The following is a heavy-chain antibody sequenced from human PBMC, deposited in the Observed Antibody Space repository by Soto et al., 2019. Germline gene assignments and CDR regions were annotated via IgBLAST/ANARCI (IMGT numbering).Heavy chain of an antibody. Sequence: SVKVSCKASGFTFTSSAVQWVRQARGQRLEWIGWIVVGSGNTNYAQKFQERVTITRDMSTSTAYMELSSLRSEDTAVYYCAAESGYCSGGSCQGDAIDIWGQGTMVTVSS. CDR3: AAESGYCSGGSCQGDAIDI. CDR2: IVVGSGNT. J-gene: IGHJ3*02. D-gene: IGHD2-15*01. CDR1: GFTFTSSA. V-gene: IGHV1-58*01.